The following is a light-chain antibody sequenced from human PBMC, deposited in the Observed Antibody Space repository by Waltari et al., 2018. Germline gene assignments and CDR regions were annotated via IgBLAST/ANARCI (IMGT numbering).Light chain of an antibody. CDR3: QQYYDTPGVT. CDR2: DAS. V-gene: IGKV1-NL1*01. J-gene: IGKJ3*01. CDR1: QGIRNY. Sequence: DLQMTQSPSSLSASVGDRVNITCRASQGIRNYLAWYQHKPGKAPILLIYDASRLESGVPSRFSGSGSGTYYTLTINNLQPEDFAAYYCQQYYDTPGVTFGPGTTVDIK.